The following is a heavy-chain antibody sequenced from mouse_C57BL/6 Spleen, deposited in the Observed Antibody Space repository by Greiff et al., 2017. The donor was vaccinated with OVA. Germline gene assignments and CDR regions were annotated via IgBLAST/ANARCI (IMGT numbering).Heavy chain of an antibody. D-gene: IGHD1-1*01. CDR2: INSDGGST. CDR3: ARRRYGSPFWYFDV. V-gene: IGHV5-2*03. Sequence: EVKLMESGGGLVQPGESLKLSCESNEYEFPSHDMSWVRKTPEKRLELVAAINSDGGSTYYPDTMERRFIISRDNTKKTLYLQIASLRSEDTALYYCARRRYGSPFWYFDVWGTGTTVTVSS. J-gene: IGHJ1*03. CDR1: EYEFPSHD.